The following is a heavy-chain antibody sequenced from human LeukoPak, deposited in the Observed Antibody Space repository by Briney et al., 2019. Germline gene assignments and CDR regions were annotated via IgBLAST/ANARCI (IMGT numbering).Heavy chain of an antibody. D-gene: IGHD2-15*01. CDR3: AKRGGTESFYYYYYMDV. J-gene: IGHJ6*03. CDR1: GFTFSSYD. Sequence: GVSLRLSCAASGFTFSSYDMTWVRQTPGKGLEWVALISRSGGTTYYADSVKGRFTISRDNSKNTLYLQMNSLRAEDTAEYYCAKRGGTESFYYYYYMDVWGKGTTVTVSS. V-gene: IGHV3-23*01. CDR2: ISRSGGTT.